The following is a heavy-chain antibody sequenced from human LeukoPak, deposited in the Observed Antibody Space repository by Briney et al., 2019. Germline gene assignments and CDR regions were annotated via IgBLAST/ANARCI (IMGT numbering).Heavy chain of an antibody. Sequence: PETLSLTCAVYGGSFGDYLWSWIRQPPGKGLEWIGSIYYSGSTYYNPSLKSRVTISVDTSKNQFSLKLSSVTAADTAVYYCARVTMVRGVIRYFDYWGQGTLVTVSS. D-gene: IGHD3-10*01. CDR1: GGSFGDYL. V-gene: IGHV4-34*01. CDR3: ARVTMVRGVIRYFDY. CDR2: IYYSGST. J-gene: IGHJ4*02.